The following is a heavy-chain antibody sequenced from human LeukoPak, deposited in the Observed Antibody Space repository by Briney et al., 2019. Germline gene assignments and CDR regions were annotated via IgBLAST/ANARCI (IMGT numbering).Heavy chain of an antibody. CDR1: GFTFCSYA. CDR3: ARVTGAFDI. D-gene: IGHD4-11*01. V-gene: IGHV3-30-3*01. Sequence: GGSLRLSCAASGFTFCSYAMHWVRQAPGKGLEWVAVISYDGSNKYYADSVKGRFTISRDNSKNTLYLQMNSLRAEDTAVYYCARVTGAFDIWGQGTMVTVSS. J-gene: IGHJ3*02. CDR2: ISYDGSNK.